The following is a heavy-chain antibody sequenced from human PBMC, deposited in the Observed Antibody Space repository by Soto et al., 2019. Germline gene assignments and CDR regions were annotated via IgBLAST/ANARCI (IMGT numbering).Heavy chain of an antibody. J-gene: IGHJ5*02. CDR2: TSIGGNT. Sequence: PGGSLRLSCEACGFPFNTYAMAWFCQVPGMGLEWVSTTSIGGNTDLAESVRGRFTVSRDNSKNTLYLQMTNLRAEDAAIYFCARNLRPGLIVPTKSGFDPWGQGTRVTVSS. CDR3: ARNLRPGLIVPTKSGFDP. V-gene: IGHV3-23*01. D-gene: IGHD2-21*01. CDR1: GFPFNTYA.